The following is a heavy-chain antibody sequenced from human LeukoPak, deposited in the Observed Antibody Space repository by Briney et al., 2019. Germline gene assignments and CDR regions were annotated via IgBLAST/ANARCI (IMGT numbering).Heavy chain of an antibody. D-gene: IGHD3-3*01. CDR3: ARDLDGPENY. V-gene: IGHV3-53*01. CDR2: IFSGGGT. J-gene: IGHJ4*02. Sequence: GGSLRLSCAASGFTFSIYAMRWVRQAPGKGLEWVSVIFSGGGTYYTGSVKGRFTISRDNSKNTLYLQMNSLRAEDTAVYYCARDLDGPENYWGQGTLVTVSS. CDR1: GFTFSIYA.